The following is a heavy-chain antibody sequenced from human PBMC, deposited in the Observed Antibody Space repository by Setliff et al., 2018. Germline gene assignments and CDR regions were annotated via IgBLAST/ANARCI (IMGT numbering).Heavy chain of an antibody. J-gene: IGHJ4*02. Sequence: PGGSLRLSCAASGFSFSDNYMSWIRQAPGKGLEWVSYITNSGGTIYYADSVKGRFTISRDNAKNSLYLQMNSLRAEDTALYYCAKFVGYTYGYDYWGRGTLVTVSS. CDR2: ITNSGGTI. CDR1: GFSFSDNY. D-gene: IGHD5-18*01. V-gene: IGHV3-11*04. CDR3: AKFVGYTYGYDY.